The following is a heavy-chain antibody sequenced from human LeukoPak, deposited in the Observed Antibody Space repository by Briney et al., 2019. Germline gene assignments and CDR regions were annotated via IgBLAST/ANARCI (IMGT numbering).Heavy chain of an antibody. CDR3: ASSAMVRGVQYFDY. D-gene: IGHD3-10*01. CDR2: INPDTGGT. Sequence: GASVKVSCKASGYTFTGYYMHWVRQAPGQGLEWMGWINPDTGGTNYAQKFQGRVTMTRDTSISTAYMELSRLRSDDTAVYYCASSAMVRGVQYFDYWGQGTLVTVSS. CDR1: GYTFTGYY. J-gene: IGHJ4*02. V-gene: IGHV1-2*02.